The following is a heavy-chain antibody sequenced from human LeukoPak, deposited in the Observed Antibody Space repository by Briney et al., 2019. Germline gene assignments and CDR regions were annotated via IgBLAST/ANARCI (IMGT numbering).Heavy chain of an antibody. Sequence: SETLSLTCTVSGYSISSGFYWGWIRQPPGKCLEWIGSIYHVGTTYYNPSLKSRLTISVDTSKNQFSLNLSSVTAADTAVYYCARVNYGDYFDYWGQGTLVTVPS. J-gene: IGHJ4*02. CDR3: ARVNYGDYFDY. CDR2: IYHVGTT. D-gene: IGHD4-17*01. V-gene: IGHV4-38-2*02. CDR1: GYSISSGFY.